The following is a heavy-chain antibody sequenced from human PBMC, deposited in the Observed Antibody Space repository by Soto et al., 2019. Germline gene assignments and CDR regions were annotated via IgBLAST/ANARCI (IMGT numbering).Heavy chain of an antibody. CDR2: INPSGGTT. D-gene: IGHD3-10*01. J-gene: IGHJ4*02. V-gene: IGHV1-46*01. Sequence: ASVKVCCKASGYTCTSYYMHWVRQAPGQGLEWMGVINPSGGTTIDPQKFQGRVTVTRDTSTSTVYMELSSLRSDDTAVYYCARDWEFGYWGQGTLVTVSS. CDR3: ARDWEFGY. CDR1: GYTCTSYY.